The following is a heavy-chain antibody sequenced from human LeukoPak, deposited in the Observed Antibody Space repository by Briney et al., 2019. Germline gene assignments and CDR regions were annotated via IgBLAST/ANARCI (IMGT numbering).Heavy chain of an antibody. CDR2: INHSGST. V-gene: IGHV4-34*01. CDR1: GGSFSGYY. D-gene: IGHD3-22*01. J-gene: IGHJ4*02. Sequence: SETLPLTCAVYGGSFSGYYWSWIRQPPGKGLEWIGEINHSGSTNYNPSLKSRVTISVDTSKNQFSLKLSSVTAADTAVYYCARAKYYYDSSGYYSYWGQGTLVTVSS. CDR3: ARAKYYYDSSGYYSY.